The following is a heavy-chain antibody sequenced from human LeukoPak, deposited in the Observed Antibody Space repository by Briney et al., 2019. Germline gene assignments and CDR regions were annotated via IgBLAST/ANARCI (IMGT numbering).Heavy chain of an antibody. J-gene: IGHJ4*02. V-gene: IGHV1-18*04. CDR1: GYTFTSYG. CDR3: ARSVELLFHSSSSHSLDY. Sequence: GASVKVSCKASGYTFTSYGISWVRQAPGQGLEWMGWISAYNGNTNYAQKLQGRVTMTTDTSTSTAYMELRSLRSDDTAVYYCARSVELLFHSSSSHSLDYWGQGTLVTVSS. D-gene: IGHD6-13*01. CDR2: ISAYNGNT.